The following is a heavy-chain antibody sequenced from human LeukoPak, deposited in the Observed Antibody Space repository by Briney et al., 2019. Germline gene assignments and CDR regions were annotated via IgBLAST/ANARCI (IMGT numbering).Heavy chain of an antibody. D-gene: IGHD3-10*01. CDR2: IYHSGST. V-gene: IGHV4-4*02. Sequence: GSLRLSCAASGFTFSSYTMNWVRQPPGKGLEWIGEIYHSGSTNYNPSLKSRVTISVDKSKNQFSLKLSSVTAADTAVYYCARLLEVAFDIWGQGTMVTVSS. J-gene: IGHJ3*02. CDR3: ARLLEVAFDI. CDR1: GFTFSSYTM.